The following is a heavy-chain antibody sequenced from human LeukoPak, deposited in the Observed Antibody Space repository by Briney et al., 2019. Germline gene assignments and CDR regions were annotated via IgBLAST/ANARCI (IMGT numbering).Heavy chain of an antibody. Sequence: SEPLSLTCAVCGGSFSGCYWSGIRQPPGKGLEWSGEINHSGSTNYNPSLKSRVTISVDTSKNQFSLKLSSVTAADTAVYYSARVTGSGAGYWGQGTLVTVSS. CDR3: ARVTGSGAGY. J-gene: IGHJ4*02. V-gene: IGHV4-34*01. CDR2: INHSGST. D-gene: IGHD3-10*01. CDR1: GGSFSGCY.